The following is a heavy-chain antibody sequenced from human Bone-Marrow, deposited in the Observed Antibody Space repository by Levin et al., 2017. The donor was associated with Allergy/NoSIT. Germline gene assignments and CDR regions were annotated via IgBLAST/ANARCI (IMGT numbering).Heavy chain of an antibody. V-gene: IGHV3-49*04. D-gene: IGHD2-2*01. J-gene: IGHJ5*02. CDR1: GFTFGDYA. Sequence: GESLKISCTASGFTFGDYAMSWVRQAPGKGLEWVGFIRSKAYGGTTEYAASVKGRFTISRDDSKSIAYLQMNSLKTEDTAVYYCTRGYCSSTSCPDPPENWFDPWGQGTLVTVSS. CDR3: TRGYCSSTSCPDPPENWFDP. CDR2: IRSKAYGGTT.